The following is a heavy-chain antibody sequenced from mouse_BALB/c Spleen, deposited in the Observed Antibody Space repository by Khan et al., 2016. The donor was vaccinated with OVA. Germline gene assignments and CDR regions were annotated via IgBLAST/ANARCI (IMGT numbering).Heavy chain of an antibody. Sequence: VELVESGPGLVQPSQSLSITCTVSGFSLTTYGVHWVRQSPGKGLEWLGVIWSGGTTDYSAAFISRLSITKDTSKSQVFFKMNSLQANDTAIYYCARNYDYDEGLAFWGQGTLVTVSA. CDR2: IWSGGTT. CDR3: ARNYDYDEGLAF. D-gene: IGHD2-4*01. CDR1: GFSLTTYG. J-gene: IGHJ3*01. V-gene: IGHV2-2*02.